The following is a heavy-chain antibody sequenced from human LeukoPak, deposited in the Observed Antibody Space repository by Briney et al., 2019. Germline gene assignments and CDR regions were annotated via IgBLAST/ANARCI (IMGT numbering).Heavy chain of an antibody. D-gene: IGHD4-17*01. Sequence: GRSLRLSCAASGFTFSSYGMHWVRQAPGKGLEWVAVISYHGINKYYADSMKGRFTISRDNSKNMLYLQMNSLTPEDTAVYYCAKYADYGDHQDWFDPWGQGTLVTVSS. J-gene: IGHJ5*02. CDR1: GFTFSSYG. V-gene: IGHV3-30*18. CDR2: ISYHGINK. CDR3: AKYADYGDHQDWFDP.